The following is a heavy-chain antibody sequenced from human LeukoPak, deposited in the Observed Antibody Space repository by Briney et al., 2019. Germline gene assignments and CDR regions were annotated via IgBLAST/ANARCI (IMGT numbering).Heavy chain of an antibody. J-gene: IGHJ4*02. CDR3: AIPNVLLWFGELSLNRHPPTKNFDY. V-gene: IGHV3-30*03. CDR1: GFTFSSYG. CDR2: ISYDGSNK. D-gene: IGHD3-10*01. Sequence: PGRSLRLSCAASGFTFSSYGMHWVRQAPGKGLEWVAVISYDGSNKYYADSVKGRFTISRDNSKNTLYLQMNSLRAEDTAVYYCAIPNVLLWFGELSLNRHPPTKNFDYWGQGTLVTVSS.